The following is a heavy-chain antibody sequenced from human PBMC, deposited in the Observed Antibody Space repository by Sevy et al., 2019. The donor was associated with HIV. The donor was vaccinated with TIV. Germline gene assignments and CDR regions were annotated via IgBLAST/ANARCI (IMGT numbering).Heavy chain of an antibody. V-gene: IGHV1-2*02. CDR3: VMLGTGSGCYSGAFDI. CDR1: GYTFTGYY. J-gene: IGHJ3*02. CDR2: INPNSGGT. D-gene: IGHD3-10*01. Sequence: ASVKVSCKASGYTFTGYYMHWVRQAPGQGLEWMGWINPNSGGTNYAQKLQGRVTMTRDTSFSPAYREVSRLGTAETACYYGVMLGTGSGCYSGAFDIWGQGTMVTVSS.